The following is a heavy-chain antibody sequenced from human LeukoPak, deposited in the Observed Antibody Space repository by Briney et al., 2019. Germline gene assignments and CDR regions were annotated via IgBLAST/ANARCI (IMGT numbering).Heavy chain of an antibody. CDR1: GPSISSTIYY. V-gene: IGHV4-39*07. CDR3: ARDGSSSWSPDY. D-gene: IGHD6-13*01. CDR2: MHSSGST. J-gene: IGHJ4*02. Sequence: PSETLSLTCTVSGPSISSTIYYWGWIRQPPGKGLEWIGSMHSSGSTYYNPSLKSRLTISIDMSKNQFSLKLSSVTAADTAVYYCARDGSSSWSPDYWGQGTLVTVSS.